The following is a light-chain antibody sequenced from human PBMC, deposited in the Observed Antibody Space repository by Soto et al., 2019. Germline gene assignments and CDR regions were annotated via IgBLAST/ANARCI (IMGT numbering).Light chain of an antibody. Sequence: QLVLTQSPSASASLGASVKLTCTLSSGHTPYPIAWHQQQPQKGPRFLMTLNKDGSHSKVDGIPDRFSGSISGAERYLIISRLQSEDEADYYCQTWGPGFRVFGGGTKLTVL. CDR2: LNKDGSH. CDR3: QTWGPGFRV. CDR1: SGHTPYP. V-gene: IGLV4-69*02. J-gene: IGLJ2*01.